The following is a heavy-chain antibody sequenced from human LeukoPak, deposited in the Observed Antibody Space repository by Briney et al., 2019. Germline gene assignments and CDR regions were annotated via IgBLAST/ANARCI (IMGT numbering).Heavy chain of an antibody. D-gene: IGHD6-25*01. CDR2: IYHSGST. V-gene: IGHV4-4*02. CDR1: GGSISSSNW. Sequence: PSGTLSLTCAVSGGSISSSNWWSWVRQPPGKGLEWIGEIYHSGSTNYNPSLKSRVTISVDKSKNQFSLKLSSVTAADTAVYYCARDCGVRPYNWFESWGQGTLVSVSS. CDR3: ARDCGVRPYNWFES. J-gene: IGHJ5*01.